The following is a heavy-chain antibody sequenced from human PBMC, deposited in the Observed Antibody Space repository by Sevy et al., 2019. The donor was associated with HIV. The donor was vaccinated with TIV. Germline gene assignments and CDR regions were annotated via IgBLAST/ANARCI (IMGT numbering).Heavy chain of an antibody. D-gene: IGHD3-16*01. Sequence: GGSLRLSCAASGFSVGSYSMNWVRQAPGKGLEWVSFISFTTNNTYYVDSVKGRFTISRDNAKNSVYLQMNSLIAEDTAVYYCSSGGGYWGQGTLVTVSS. CDR3: SSGGGY. J-gene: IGHJ4*02. V-gene: IGHV3-21*01. CDR1: GFSVGSYS. CDR2: ISFTTNNT.